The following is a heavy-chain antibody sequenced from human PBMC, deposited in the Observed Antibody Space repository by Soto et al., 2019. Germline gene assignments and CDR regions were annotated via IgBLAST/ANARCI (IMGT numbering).Heavy chain of an antibody. J-gene: IGHJ4*02. D-gene: IGHD1-26*01. Sequence: QITLRQSGPTRVRPTQPLTLTCNFSGFSLSSSGVGVGWIRQPPGKAPEWLVVIYWDDDKRYSPSLKSRLTITKDTSKNQQVLTMTNMDPVDTGTYYCAHRAVYSRSYWDGGYFEARGQGTPVTVST. CDR3: AHRAVYSRSYWDGGYFEA. CDR1: GFSLSSSGVG. CDR2: IYWDDDK. V-gene: IGHV2-5*02.